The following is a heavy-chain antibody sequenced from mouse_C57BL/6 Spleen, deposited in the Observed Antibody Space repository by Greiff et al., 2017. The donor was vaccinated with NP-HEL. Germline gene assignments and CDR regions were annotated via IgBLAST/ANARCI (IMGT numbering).Heavy chain of an antibody. Sequence: QVQLQQPGAELVKPGASVKMSCKASGYTFTSYWITWVKQRPGQGLEWIGAIYPGSGSTNYNEKFKSKATLTVDTSSSTAYMQLSSLTSADSAVDYGARSDNGSNQAWFAYWGQGTLVTVAA. CDR3: ARSDNGSNQAWFAY. J-gene: IGHJ3*01. V-gene: IGHV1-55*01. CDR1: GYTFTSYW. CDR2: IYPGSGST. D-gene: IGHD1-1*01.